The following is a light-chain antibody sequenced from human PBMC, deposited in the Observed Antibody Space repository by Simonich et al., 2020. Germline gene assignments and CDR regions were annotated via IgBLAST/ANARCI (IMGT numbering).Light chain of an antibody. V-gene: IGKV1-8*01. CDR3: QQLNSYPYT. J-gene: IGKJ2*01. Sequence: AIRMTQSPSSLSASTGDRVTITCRASQGISSYLAWYQQKPGKAPKLLIYAASTLQSGVPSRFSGSGSGTELTLTISSLQPEDFATYYCQQLNSYPYTFGQGTKLEIK. CDR1: QGISSY. CDR2: AAS.